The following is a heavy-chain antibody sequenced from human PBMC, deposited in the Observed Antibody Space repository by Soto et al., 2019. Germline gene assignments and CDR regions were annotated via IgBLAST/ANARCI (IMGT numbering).Heavy chain of an antibody. CDR2: ISGYYGNF. J-gene: IGHJ4*02. Sequence: QVVLVQSGPEVKKPGASVKLSCKASGYSFNSYGVAWVRQAPGQGLEWMGWISGYYGNFMYAEKVEERLTMTTDTSRSTAFLELRSLRLDDTAVYFCEREVDLLPPSGGDYWGQGTLVTVSS. CDR3: EREVDLLPPSGGDY. CDR1: GYSFNSYG. V-gene: IGHV1-18*04. D-gene: IGHD3-10*01.